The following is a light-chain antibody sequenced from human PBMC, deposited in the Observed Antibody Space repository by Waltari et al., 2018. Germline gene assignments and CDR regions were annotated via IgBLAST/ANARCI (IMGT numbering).Light chain of an antibody. V-gene: IGKV1-NL1*01. Sequence: DIQMTQSPSSLSASVGDRVTITCRASQGLSGSLAWYQRKTGRAPKLLIYAASTLESGVPSRFSGSESGTDDTLTINSLQAEDCATYYWQQYYSTPYTVGQGTKLEI. CDR3: QQYYSTPYT. CDR2: AAS. CDR1: QGLSGS. J-gene: IGKJ2*01.